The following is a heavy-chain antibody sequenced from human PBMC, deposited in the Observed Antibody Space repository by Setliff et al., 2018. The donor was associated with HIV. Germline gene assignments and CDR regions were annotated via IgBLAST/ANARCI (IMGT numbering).Heavy chain of an antibody. V-gene: IGHV4-34*01. CDR2: INHSGST. CDR1: GGPLTDHY. J-gene: IGHJ5*01. D-gene: IGHD1-7*01. CDR3: ARVRLELRQYWFDS. Sequence: SETLSLTCAVHGGPLTDHYWNWIRQSPGKGLEWIAEINHSGSTNYNPSLKRRVTISVDTSKNQFSLKLNSVTAADTAVYYCARVRLELRQYWFDSWGQGSPVTVSS.